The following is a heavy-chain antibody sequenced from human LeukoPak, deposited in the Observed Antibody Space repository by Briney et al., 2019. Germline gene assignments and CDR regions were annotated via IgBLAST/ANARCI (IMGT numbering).Heavy chain of an antibody. CDR3: ARVRTGVDWYFDL. J-gene: IGHJ2*01. CDR2: IYYSGST. D-gene: IGHD2-8*02. CDR1: GVSISSYY. V-gene: IGHV4-59*01. Sequence: SETLSLTCTVSGVSISSYYWSWIRQPPGKGLEWIGYIYYSGSTNYNPSLKSRVTISVDTSKNQFSLKLSSVTAADTAVYYCARVRTGVDWYFDLWGRGTLVTVSS.